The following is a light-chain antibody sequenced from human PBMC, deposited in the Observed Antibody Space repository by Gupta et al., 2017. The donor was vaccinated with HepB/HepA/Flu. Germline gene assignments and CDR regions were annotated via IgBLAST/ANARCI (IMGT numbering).Light chain of an antibody. CDR3: QTWDTGIWV. J-gene: IGLJ3*02. CDR2: LNSDGSH. V-gene: IGLV4-69*01. Sequence: QPVLTQSPSASASLGASVKLTCTLSSGHSRYAIAWHQQQPEKGPRYLMKLNSDGSHSRGDGIPDFFSGSSSAADRYPTISSLQSEDDDYYYCQTWDTGIWVFGGGTKLTVL. CDR1: SGHSRYA.